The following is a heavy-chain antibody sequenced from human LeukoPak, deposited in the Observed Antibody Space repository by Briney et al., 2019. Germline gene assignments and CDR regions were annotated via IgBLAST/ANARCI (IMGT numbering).Heavy chain of an antibody. Sequence: GGSLRLSCAASGFTFSSYWMSWVRQAPGKGLEWVANIKQDGSGKYYVDSVKGRFTISRDNAKNSLYLQMNSLRAEDTAVYYCARGLYSSGWYDPWYFDYWGQGTLVTVSS. J-gene: IGHJ4*02. D-gene: IGHD6-19*01. CDR2: IKQDGSGK. CDR3: ARGLYSSGWYDPWYFDY. CDR1: GFTFSSYW. V-gene: IGHV3-7*01.